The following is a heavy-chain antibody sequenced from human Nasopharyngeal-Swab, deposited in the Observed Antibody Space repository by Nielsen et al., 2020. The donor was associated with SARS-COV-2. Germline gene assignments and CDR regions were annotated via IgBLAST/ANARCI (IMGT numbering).Heavy chain of an antibody. CDR3: ARDGRSSWYFDL. J-gene: IGHJ2*01. V-gene: IGHV4-59*01. CDR2: IYYSGST. CDR1: GGSISSYY. Sequence: SETLSLTCTLSGGSISSYYWSWIRQPPGKGLEWIGYIYYSGSTNYNPSLKSRVTISVDTSKNQFSLKLSSVTAADTAIYYCARDGRSSWYFDLWGRGTLVTVSS.